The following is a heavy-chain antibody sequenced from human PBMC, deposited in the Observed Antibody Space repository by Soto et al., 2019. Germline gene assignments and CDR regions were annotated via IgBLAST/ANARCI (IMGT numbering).Heavy chain of an antibody. D-gene: IGHD2-15*01. CDR2: MNPNSGNT. J-gene: IGHJ5*02. Sequence: QVQLVQSGAEVKKPGASVKVSCKASGYTFTSYDINWVRQATGQGLEWMGWMNPNSGNTGYAQKFQGRVTMTRTTSISTAYMELSSLRSEDTAVYYCARMPGCSGGSCYSDWFDPWGQGTLVTVSS. CDR3: ARMPGCSGGSCYSDWFDP. V-gene: IGHV1-8*01. CDR1: GYTFTSYD.